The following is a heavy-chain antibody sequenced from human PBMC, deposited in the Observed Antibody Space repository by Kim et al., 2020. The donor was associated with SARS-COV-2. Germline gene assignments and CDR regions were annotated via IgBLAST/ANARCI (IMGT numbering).Heavy chain of an antibody. D-gene: IGHD4-17*01. CDR3: ARERETTVTVYYYYGMDV. J-gene: IGHJ6*01. V-gene: IGHV3-64*01. CDR2: ISSNGGST. Sequence: GGSLRLSCAASGFTFSSYAMHWVRQAPGKGLEYVSAISSNGGSTYYANSVKGRFTISRDNSKNTLYLQMGSLRAEDMAVYYCARERETTVTVYYYYGMDV. CDR1: GFTFSSYA.